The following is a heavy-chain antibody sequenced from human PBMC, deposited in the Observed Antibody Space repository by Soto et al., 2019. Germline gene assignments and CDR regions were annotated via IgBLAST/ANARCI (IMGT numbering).Heavy chain of an antibody. V-gene: IGHV4-39*07. D-gene: IGHD2-15*01. CDR2: INHSGST. Sequence: SETLSLTCTVYGGSVSSRSYDWGWVRQPPGKGLEWIGEINHSGSTNYNPSLKSRVTISLDTSKIQFSLKLSSVTAADTAVYYCARLSPVVVAATRWGQGTLVTVSS. CDR3: ARLSPVVVAATR. J-gene: IGHJ4*02. CDR1: GGSVSSRSYD.